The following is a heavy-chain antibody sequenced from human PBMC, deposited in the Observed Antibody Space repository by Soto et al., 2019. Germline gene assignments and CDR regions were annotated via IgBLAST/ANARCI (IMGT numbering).Heavy chain of an antibody. Sequence: ESGPTLVNPTQTLTLTCTFSGLSLGTSGVGVGWIRQPPGRALEWLALIYWNDNKRYSPSLKSRLTITKDTSKNQVVLTMTNMDHVDKAKYYCEQRQEDWFDTWGQGTLVTVSS. V-gene: IGHV2-5*01. CDR3: EQRQEDWFDT. CDR2: IYWNDNK. J-gene: IGHJ5*02. CDR1: GLSLGTSGVG.